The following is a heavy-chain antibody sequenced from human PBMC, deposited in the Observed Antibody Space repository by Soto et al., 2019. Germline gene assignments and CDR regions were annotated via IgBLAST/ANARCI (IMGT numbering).Heavy chain of an antibody. Sequence: QVQLQESGPGLVKPSQTLSLTCTFSVSGGSIRSGGYYWSWVRQHPGKGLESIGYISDSGSTTYTPSLKSRVTMSVDTSKKQFSLRLTSVTAADTPVYYCAALAAASTGSYDYWGQGTLVTVSS. D-gene: IGHD6-13*01. CDR3: AALAAASTGSYDY. CDR2: ISDSGST. CDR1: GGSIRSGGYY. J-gene: IGHJ4*02. V-gene: IGHV4-31*03.